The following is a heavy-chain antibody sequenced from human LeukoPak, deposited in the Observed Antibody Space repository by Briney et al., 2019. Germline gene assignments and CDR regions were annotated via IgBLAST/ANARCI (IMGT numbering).Heavy chain of an antibody. Sequence: PGRSLRLSCAASGFTFSSYAMHWVRQAPGKGLEWVAVISHDGINEYYADSVKGRFTISRDNSKNTLYLQMNSLRPEDTAVYYCARDHGYCSSTSCYGGEGSFDYWGQGTLVTVSS. V-gene: IGHV3-30-3*01. D-gene: IGHD2-2*01. CDR1: GFTFSSYA. J-gene: IGHJ4*02. CDR3: ARDHGYCSSTSCYGGEGSFDY. CDR2: ISHDGINE.